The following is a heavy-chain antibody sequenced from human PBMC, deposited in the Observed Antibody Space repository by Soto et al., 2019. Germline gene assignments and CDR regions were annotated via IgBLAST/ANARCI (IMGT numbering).Heavy chain of an antibody. CDR1: GEGMSIDV. V-gene: IGHV1-69*13. J-gene: IGHJ4*02. CDR2: IIPIFGTA. CDR3: ARSMITFGGVIGN. D-gene: IGHD3-16*02. Sequence: SLKRDCKGSGEGMSIDVSGWGRQDPGQGLEWMGGIIPIFGTANYAQKFQGRVTITADESTSTAYMELSSLRSEDTAVYYCARSMITFGGVIGNWGQGTLVTLSS.